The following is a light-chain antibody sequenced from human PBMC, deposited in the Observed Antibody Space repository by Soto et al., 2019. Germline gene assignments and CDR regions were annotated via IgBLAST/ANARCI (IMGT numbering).Light chain of an antibody. J-gene: IGKJ5*01. V-gene: IGKV3-20*01. CDR3: QQYGSSPPIT. Sequence: EIVLTQSPGTLSLSPGERATLSCRASPSISSSYLAWYQQKPGQAPRLLIYDASNRATGIPARFSGSGSGTDFTLTISRLEPEDFAVYYCQQYGSSPPITFGQGTRLEIK. CDR1: PSISSSY. CDR2: DAS.